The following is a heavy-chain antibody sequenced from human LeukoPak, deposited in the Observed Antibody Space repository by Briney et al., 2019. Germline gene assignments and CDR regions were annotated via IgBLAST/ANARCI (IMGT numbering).Heavy chain of an antibody. CDR3: ARSHQLLGYGMDV. Sequence: GGSLRLSCAASGFTFSSYWMSWVRQAPGKGPEWVANIKQDGSEKYYVDSVKGRFTISRDNAKNSLYLQMNSLRAEDTAVYYCARSHQLLGYGMDVWGQGTTVTVSS. CDR2: IKQDGSEK. J-gene: IGHJ6*02. V-gene: IGHV3-7*01. D-gene: IGHD2-2*01. CDR1: GFTFSSYW.